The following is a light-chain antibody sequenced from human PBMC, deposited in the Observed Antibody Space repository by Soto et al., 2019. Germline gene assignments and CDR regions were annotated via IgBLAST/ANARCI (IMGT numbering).Light chain of an antibody. J-gene: IGKJ1*01. CDR2: DAS. CDR3: QQRSSWPVT. V-gene: IGKV3-11*01. Sequence: EIVLTQSPVTLSLSPGERATLSCRASQSVSRYFAWYQQKPGQAPRLLIYDASNRATGVPARFSGSGSGTDFTLTISSLEPADFAVYYCQQRSSWPVTFGQGTKVEI. CDR1: QSVSRY.